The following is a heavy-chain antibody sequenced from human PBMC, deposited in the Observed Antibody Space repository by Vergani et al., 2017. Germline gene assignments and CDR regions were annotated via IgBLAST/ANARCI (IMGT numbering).Heavy chain of an antibody. Sequence: QVQLVQSGAEVKKPGASVTVSCKVSGYTFTGTYMHWVRKAPGQGVEWMGWSNPNSGGTNYAQKFQGRVTMTRDTSISTAYMELSRLRSDDTAVYYCARDGSSSWPYYYYYMDVWGKGTTVTVSS. J-gene: IGHJ6*03. V-gene: IGHV1-2*02. D-gene: IGHD6-13*01. CDR3: ARDGSSSWPYYYYYMDV. CDR2: SNPNSGGT. CDR1: GYTFTGTY.